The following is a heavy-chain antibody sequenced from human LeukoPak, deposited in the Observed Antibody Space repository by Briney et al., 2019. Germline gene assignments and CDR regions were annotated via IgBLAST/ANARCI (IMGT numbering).Heavy chain of an antibody. CDR1: GYTFTSYG. J-gene: IGHJ3*02. V-gene: IGHV1-18*01. D-gene: IGHD1-26*01. CDR2: ISAYNGNT. Sequence: GASVKVSCKGSGYTFTSYGISWVRQAPGQGLEWMGWISAYNGNTNYAQKLQGRVTMTTDTSTSTAYMELRSLRSDDTAVYYCAREEELLPGDAFDIWGQGTMVTVSS. CDR3: AREEELLPGDAFDI.